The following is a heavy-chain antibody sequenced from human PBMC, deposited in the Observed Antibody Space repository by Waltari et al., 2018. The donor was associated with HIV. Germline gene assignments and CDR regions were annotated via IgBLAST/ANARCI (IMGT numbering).Heavy chain of an antibody. D-gene: IGHD3-22*01. CDR3: AREGHYYDSSGYPRGYCDL. Sequence: QVQLQESGPGLVKPSETLSLTCTVSGGSISRYYWRWIRQPPRQALELIGYIYYSGSTNYSPALKSRVTISVDTSKNQFSLKLSSVTAADTAVYYCAREGHYYDSSGYPRGYCDLWGRGTLVTVSS. CDR1: GGSISRYY. CDR2: IYYSGST. V-gene: IGHV4-59*01. J-gene: IGHJ2*01.